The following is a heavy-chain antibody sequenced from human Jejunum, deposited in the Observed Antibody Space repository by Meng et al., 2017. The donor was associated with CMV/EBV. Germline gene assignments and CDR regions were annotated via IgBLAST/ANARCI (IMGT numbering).Heavy chain of an antibody. J-gene: IGHJ4*02. CDR2: ITWNGGSI. CDR3: AKDRTYDFWTSDSVGIDY. V-gene: IGHV3-9*01. Sequence: DFGMHWVRQAPGKGLEWVSGITWNGGSIGYADAVKGRFTISRDKARNSLYLQMNSLRPEDTALYYCAKDRTYDFWTSDSVGIDYWGQGTLVTVSS. D-gene: IGHD3/OR15-3a*01. CDR1: DFG.